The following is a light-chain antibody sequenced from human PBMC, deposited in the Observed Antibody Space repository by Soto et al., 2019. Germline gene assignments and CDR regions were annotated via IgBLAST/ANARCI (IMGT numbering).Light chain of an antibody. CDR2: RNN. J-gene: IGLJ2*01. CDR3: AAWDDSLNGVV. V-gene: IGLV1-44*01. CDR1: SSNIGSNT. Sequence: QPVLTQPPSASGTPGQRVTMSCSGSSSNIGSNTVNWYQQLPGTAPKVLIYRNNQLPSGVPDRFSGSKSGTSASLAISGLQSEDEADYYCAAWDDSLNGVVFGGGTKLTVL.